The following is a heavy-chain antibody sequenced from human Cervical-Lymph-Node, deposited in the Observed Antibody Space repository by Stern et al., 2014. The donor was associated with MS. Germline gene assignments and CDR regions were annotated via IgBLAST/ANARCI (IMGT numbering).Heavy chain of an antibody. V-gene: IGHV3-72*01. Sequence: DVQLVESGGGLVQPGGSLRLSCAASGFTFSDHYMDWVRQAPGQGLDWVVRTRNKANSYTTEYAASVKGRFTISRDDSKNSLYLQMNSLKTEDTAVYYCARDTARGGQCEPGQKPPCRGAWG. J-gene: IGHJ1*01. D-gene: IGHD3-10*01. CDR3: ARDTARGGQCEPGQKPPCRGA. CDR2: TRNKANSYTT. CDR1: GFTFSDHY.